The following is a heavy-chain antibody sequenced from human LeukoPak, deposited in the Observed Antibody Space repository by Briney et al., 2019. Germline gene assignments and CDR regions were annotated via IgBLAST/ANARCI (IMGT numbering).Heavy chain of an antibody. CDR2: IYYSGST. J-gene: IGHJ4*02. V-gene: IGHV4-59*08. CDR1: GGSISSYY. D-gene: IGHD7-27*01. CDR3: ARHTGGWGSFDY. Sequence: SETLSLTCTVSGGSISSYYWSWIRQPPGKGLEWIGYIYYSGSTNYNPSLKSRVTISADTSKNQFSLKLSSVTAADTAVYYCARHTGGWGSFDYWGQGTLVTVSS.